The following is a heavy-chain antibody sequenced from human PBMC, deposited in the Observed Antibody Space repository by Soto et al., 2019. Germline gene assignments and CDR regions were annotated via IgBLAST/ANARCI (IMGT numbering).Heavy chain of an antibody. CDR1: GGSFSGYY. Sequence: SETLSLTCAVYGGSFSGYYWSWIRQPPGKGLEWIGEINHSGSTNYNPSLKSRVTISVDTSKNQFSLKLSSVTAADTAVYYCARGFWSIAAAGKGLDYWGQGTLVTAPQ. V-gene: IGHV4-34*01. J-gene: IGHJ4*02. CDR3: ARGFWSIAAAGKGLDY. CDR2: INHSGST. D-gene: IGHD6-13*01.